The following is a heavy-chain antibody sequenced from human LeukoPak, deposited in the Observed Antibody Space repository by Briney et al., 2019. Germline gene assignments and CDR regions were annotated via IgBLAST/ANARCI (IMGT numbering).Heavy chain of an antibody. CDR1: GYSISTGYY. V-gene: IGHV4-38-2*02. J-gene: IGHJ5*02. D-gene: IGHD4-23*01. Sequence: SETLSLTCTVSGYSISTGYYWAWIRQPPGKGLEWIGSVYHSGTSYYNSSLKSRVTISMDTPKNQVSLNLTSVIATDTAMYYCARTYGGNDWFDPWGQGTLVTVSS. CDR2: VYHSGTS. CDR3: ARTYGGNDWFDP.